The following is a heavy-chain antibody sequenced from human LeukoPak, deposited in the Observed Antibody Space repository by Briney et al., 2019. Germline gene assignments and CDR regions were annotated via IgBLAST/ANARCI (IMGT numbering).Heavy chain of an antibody. CDR3: ARGATTTRFGRFDP. Sequence: GGSLRLSCAASGFSFISYSMNWVRQAPGKGLEWVSSISSSSDYIYHVDSVKGRFTISRDNPKKSLYLQMNSLRAEDTAVYYCARGATTTRFGRFDPWGQGTLVIVSS. D-gene: IGHD4-17*01. CDR2: ISSSSDYI. V-gene: IGHV3-21*01. J-gene: IGHJ5*02. CDR1: GFSFISYS.